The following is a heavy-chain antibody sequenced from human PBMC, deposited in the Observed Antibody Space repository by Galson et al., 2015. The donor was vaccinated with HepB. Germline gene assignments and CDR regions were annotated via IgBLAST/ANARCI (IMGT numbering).Heavy chain of an antibody. CDR2: MNPNSGNT. CDR3: ALRTPFLRFLEWLSSYYFDY. CDR1: GYTFTSYD. V-gene: IGHV1-8*01. Sequence: SVKVSCKASGYTFTSYDINWVRQATGQGLEWMGWMNPNSGNTGYAQKFQGRVTMTRNTSISTAYMELSSLRSEDTAVYYCALRTPFLRFLEWLSSYYFDYWGQGTLVTVSS. D-gene: IGHD3-3*01. J-gene: IGHJ4*02.